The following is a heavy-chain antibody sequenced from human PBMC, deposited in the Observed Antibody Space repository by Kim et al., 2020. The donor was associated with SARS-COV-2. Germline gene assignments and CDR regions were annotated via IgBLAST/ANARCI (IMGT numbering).Heavy chain of an antibody. Sequence: GGSLRLSCLASGFRFSDYSMNWVRQAPGKGLEWVSYIRSGAGAIFYADSVRGRFITSRDDAKNSLFLQMNGLKNEDTAKYYCVRGVHYSFEFWGQGIMVTVSS. CDR2: IRSGAGAI. V-gene: IGHV3-48*02. CDR3: VRGVHYSFEF. D-gene: IGHD1-26*01. J-gene: IGHJ4*02. CDR1: GFRFSDYS.